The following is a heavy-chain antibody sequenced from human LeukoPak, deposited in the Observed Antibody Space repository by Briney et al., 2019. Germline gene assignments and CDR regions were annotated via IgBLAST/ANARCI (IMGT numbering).Heavy chain of an antibody. Sequence: PSETLSLTCAVSGYSISSGYYWGWIRQPPGKGLEWIGSIYHSGSTYYNPSLKSRVTISVDTSKNQFSLKLSSVTAADTAVYYCALVRGVAPPDAFDIWGQGTMVTVSS. D-gene: IGHD3-10*01. V-gene: IGHV4-38-2*01. CDR3: ALVRGVAPPDAFDI. CDR1: GYSISSGYY. CDR2: IYHSGST. J-gene: IGHJ3*02.